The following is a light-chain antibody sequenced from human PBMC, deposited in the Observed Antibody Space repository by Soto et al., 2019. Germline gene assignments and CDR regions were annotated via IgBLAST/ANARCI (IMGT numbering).Light chain of an antibody. Sequence: QPVLTQPPSVSGAPGQRVTISCTGSRSNLGAGHDVHWYQQLPGAAPKLLIYGNTNRPSGVPERFSDSKSGTSASLAITGLQTEDEADYYCQSYDRTVGVYVVFGGGTKLTVL. CDR1: RSNLGAGHD. CDR2: GNT. CDR3: QSYDRTVGVYVV. J-gene: IGLJ2*01. V-gene: IGLV1-40*01.